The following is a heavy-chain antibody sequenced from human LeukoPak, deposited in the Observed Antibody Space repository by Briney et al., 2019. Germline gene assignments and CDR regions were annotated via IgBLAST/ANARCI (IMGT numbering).Heavy chain of an antibody. Sequence: ASVKVSCKASGGTFSSYAISWVRQAPGQGLEWMGWINPNSGGTNYAQKFQGRVTMTRDTYISTAYMELSGLRSDDTAVYYCASDALSTMIVANWGQGTLVTVSS. CDR3: ASDALSTMIVAN. J-gene: IGHJ4*02. CDR2: INPNSGGT. D-gene: IGHD3-22*01. CDR1: GGTFSSYA. V-gene: IGHV1-2*02.